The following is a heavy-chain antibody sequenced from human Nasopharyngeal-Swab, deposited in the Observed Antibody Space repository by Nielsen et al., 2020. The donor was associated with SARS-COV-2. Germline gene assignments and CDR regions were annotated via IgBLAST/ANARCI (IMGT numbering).Heavy chain of an antibody. CDR3: ARDGGARESAEEEEEEREV. Sequence: WIRQPPGKGLEWVSSISSSSSYIYYADSVKGRFTISRDNAKNSLYLQMNSLRAEDTAVYYCARDGGARESAEEEEEEREVWGKGKTGTVSS. CDR2: ISSSSSYI. V-gene: IGHV3-21*01. D-gene: IGHD1-14*01. J-gene: IGHJ6*04.